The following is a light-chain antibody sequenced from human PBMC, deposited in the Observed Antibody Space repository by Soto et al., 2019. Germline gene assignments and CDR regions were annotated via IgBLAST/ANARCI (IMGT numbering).Light chain of an antibody. CDR1: QSVSNNY. CDR2: GAS. Sequence: EIVLTQSPGTLSLSPGERATLSCRASQSVSNNYLAWYQQKPGQAPRLLIYGASNRATGIPDRFSGSGSGTDFTLTISGLEPEDFAVYYCQQYYHWPRTFGQGTKVDIK. V-gene: IGKV3-20*01. J-gene: IGKJ1*01. CDR3: QQYYHWPRT.